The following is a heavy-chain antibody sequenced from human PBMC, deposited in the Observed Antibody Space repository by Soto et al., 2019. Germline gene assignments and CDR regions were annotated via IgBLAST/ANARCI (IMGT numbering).Heavy chain of an antibody. CDR2: IYYTGST. D-gene: IGHD5-12*01. J-gene: IGHJ4*02. CDR1: GVSSNDYD. CDR3: AKSPGRDGYNHFEY. V-gene: IGHV4-59*01. Sequence: SETMSLTCTVFGVSSNDYDWTWIRQPKGKRLEWIGAIYYTGSTTYNPSVRSRVTFSVDTSKNQVSLSLTSVTAADTAIYYCAKSPGRDGYNHFEYGGQGALVTVSS.